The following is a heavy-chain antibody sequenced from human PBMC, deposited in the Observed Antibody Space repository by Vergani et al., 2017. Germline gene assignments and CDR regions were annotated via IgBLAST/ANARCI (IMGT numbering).Heavy chain of an antibody. Sequence: QVQLVESGGGVVQPGRSLRLSCAASGFTFNQYGMHWVRQAPGKGLGWVAVTWYDGNNKQYADSVKGRFTISRDNSKSTLYLQMNSLSDEDTGVYYCAKHFRGWAIFYWGQGTQVIVSS. CDR3: AKHFRGWAIFY. CDR2: TWYDGNNK. CDR1: GFTFNQYG. D-gene: IGHD3-3*02. V-gene: IGHV3-33*06. J-gene: IGHJ4*02.